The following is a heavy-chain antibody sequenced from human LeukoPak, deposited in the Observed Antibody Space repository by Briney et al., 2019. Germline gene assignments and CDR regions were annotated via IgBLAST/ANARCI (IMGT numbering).Heavy chain of an antibody. Sequence: PSETLSLTCTVSDGSISDYYWAWIRQPAGKGLEWIGRTHSNGNTHYNPSLRSRVTISMDTSKNQVSLTMSSVTAADTARYYCARERKYFDWFEFYFDSWGHGILVTVSS. J-gene: IGHJ4*01. CDR2: THSNGNT. CDR1: DGSISDYY. D-gene: IGHD3-9*01. V-gene: IGHV4-4*07. CDR3: ARERKYFDWFEFYFDS.